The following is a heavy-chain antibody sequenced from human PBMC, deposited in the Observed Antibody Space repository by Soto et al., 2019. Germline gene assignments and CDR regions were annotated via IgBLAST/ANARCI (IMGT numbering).Heavy chain of an antibody. CDR1: GFTFSSFA. D-gene: IGHD5-18*01. V-gene: IGHV3-23*01. CDR2: ISGSGDGT. J-gene: IGHJ4*02. Sequence: GGSLRLSCAASGFTFSSFALSWVRQAPGKGLEWVSAISGSGDGTDYADSVKGRFTISRDNSKNTLYLQMNSLRAEDTAVYYCAGPGYSSQDYWGQGALVTVSS. CDR3: AGPGYSSQDY.